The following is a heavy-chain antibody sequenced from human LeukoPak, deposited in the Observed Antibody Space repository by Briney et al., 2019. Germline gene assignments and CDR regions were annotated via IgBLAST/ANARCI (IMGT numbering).Heavy chain of an antibody. CDR2: IWYDGSNK. J-gene: IGHJ4*02. CDR3: AKGRIVATISSPDY. V-gene: IGHV3-33*06. CDR1: GFSSSSYG. Sequence: PRRSLRPSCAASGFSSSSYGTHWGRPAPGEGLGWVAVIWYDGSNKYYADSMKGRFTISRDNSKNTLYLQMNSLRAEDTAVYYCAKGRIVATISSPDYWGQGTLVTVSS. D-gene: IGHD5-12*01.